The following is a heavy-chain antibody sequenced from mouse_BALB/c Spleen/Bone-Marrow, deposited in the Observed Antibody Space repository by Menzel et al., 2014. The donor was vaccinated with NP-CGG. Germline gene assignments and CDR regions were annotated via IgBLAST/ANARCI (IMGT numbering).Heavy chain of an antibody. CDR1: GISITTGNYR. V-gene: IGHV3-5*02. J-gene: IGHJ2*01. CDR2: IYYSGTI. Sequence: VQLQQSGPGLVKPSQTVSLTCTVTGISITTGNYRWSWIRQFPGNKLEWIGYIYYSGTITYNPSLTSRTTITRDTSKNQFFLEMKSLTAEDTATYYCARYLGAYFDYWGQGTTLTVSS. D-gene: IGHD1-1*01. CDR3: ARYLGAYFDY.